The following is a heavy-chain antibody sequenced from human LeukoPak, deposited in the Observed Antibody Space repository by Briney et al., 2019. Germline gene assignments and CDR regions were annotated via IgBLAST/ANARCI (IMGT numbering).Heavy chain of an antibody. CDR1: GGSISSGSYY. J-gene: IGHJ1*01. V-gene: IGHV4-61*02. CDR3: ARVPRGYDLPLIPEH. CDR2: IYTSGST. D-gene: IGHD5-12*01. Sequence: SETLSLTCTVSGGSISSGSYYWSWIRQPAGKGLEWIGRIYTSGSTNYNPSLKSRVTISVDTSKNQFSLKLSSVTAADTAVYYCARVPRGYDLPLIPEHWGQGTLVTVSS.